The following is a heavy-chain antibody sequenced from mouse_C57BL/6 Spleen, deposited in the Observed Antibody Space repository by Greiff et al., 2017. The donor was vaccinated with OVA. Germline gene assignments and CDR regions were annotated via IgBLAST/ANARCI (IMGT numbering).Heavy chain of an antibody. CDR2: ISNVGCCT. V-gene: IGHV5-12*01. J-gene: IGHJ2*01. Sequence: EVKLVESGGGLVQPGGSLKLSCAASGFTFSDYYMYWVRQTPEKRLEWVAYISNVGCCTYSPDTVKGRFTISRANAKNTLYLLMSRLKSESTAMYFCASSDGYYLDYWGQGTTLTVSS. CDR1: GFTFSDYY. D-gene: IGHD2-3*01. CDR3: ASSDGYYLDY.